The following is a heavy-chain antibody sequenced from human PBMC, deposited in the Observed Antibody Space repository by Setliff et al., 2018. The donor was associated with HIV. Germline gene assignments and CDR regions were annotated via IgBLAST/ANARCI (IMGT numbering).Heavy chain of an antibody. CDR3: GRGPHIVGASWAVIDY. Sequence: PSETLSLTCTVSGGSISSGFYYWTWIRQPAGKGLEWIGRIYTTGSTNYSPSLKSRVTISLDTSKNQFTLKLTSVTAADTAVYYCGRGPHIVGASWAVIDYWGQGSQVTVSS. CDR1: GGSISSGFYY. D-gene: IGHD1-26*01. J-gene: IGHJ4*02. V-gene: IGHV4-61*02. CDR2: IYTTGST.